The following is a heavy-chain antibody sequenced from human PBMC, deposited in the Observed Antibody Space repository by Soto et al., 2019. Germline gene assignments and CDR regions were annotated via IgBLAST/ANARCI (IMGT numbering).Heavy chain of an antibody. CDR3: ARAKTGYRSGWPSY. CDR2: INWNGGDT. J-gene: IGHJ4*02. Sequence: GGSLRLSCAASGFTFDDYCMSWVRQAPGKGLEWISAINWNGGDTDYADSVEGRFTISRDNAKNSLYLQMNSLRVEDTALYYCARAKTGYRSGWPSYWGQGTLVTVSS. D-gene: IGHD6-19*01. CDR1: GFTFDDYC. V-gene: IGHV3-20*04.